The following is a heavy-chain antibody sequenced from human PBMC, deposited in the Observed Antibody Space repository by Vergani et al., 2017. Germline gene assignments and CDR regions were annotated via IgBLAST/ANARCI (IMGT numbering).Heavy chain of an antibody. CDR1: GFTFSSYA. J-gene: IGHJ4*02. Sequence: QVQLVESGGGVVQPGRSLRLSCAASGFTFSSYAMHWVRQAPGKGLEWVAVISYDGRNKYYADSVKGRFTISRDNSKNTLYLQMNSLRAEDTAVYYCAKDASRDSGIDFWGQGTLVTVSS. CDR2: ISYDGRNK. CDR3: AKDASRDSGIDF. V-gene: IGHV3-30*18. D-gene: IGHD3-10*01.